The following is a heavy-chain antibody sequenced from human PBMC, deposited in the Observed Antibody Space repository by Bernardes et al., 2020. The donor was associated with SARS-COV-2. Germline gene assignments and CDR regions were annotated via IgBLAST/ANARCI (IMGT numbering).Heavy chain of an antibody. CDR2: IYPPDSDT. D-gene: IGHD3-3*01. CDR1: GPTFSNYW. CDR3: ARLWDFWSGFGDY. Sequence: GESLKISCQAYGPTFSNYWIGWVRQTPGKVLEWMGIIYPPDSDTRYSPSFRGQVTISVDRSISTAYLQLHNLRASDTAVYYCARLWDFWSGFGDYWGQGTQVLVTS. V-gene: IGHV5-51*01. J-gene: IGHJ4*02.